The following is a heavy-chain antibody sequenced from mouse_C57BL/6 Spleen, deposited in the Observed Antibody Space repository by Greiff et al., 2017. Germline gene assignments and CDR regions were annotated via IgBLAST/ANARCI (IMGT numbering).Heavy chain of an antibody. CDR1: GYAFSSYW. Sequence: QVQLQQSGAELVKPGASVKISCKASGYAFSSYWMNWVKQRPGKGLEWIGQIYPGDGDTNYNGKFKGKATLTADKSSSTAYMQLSSLTSEDSAVYFCARSVSTTVVEWYFDVWGTGTSVTVSS. V-gene: IGHV1-80*01. CDR2: IYPGDGDT. D-gene: IGHD1-1*01. J-gene: IGHJ1*03. CDR3: ARSVSTTVVEWYFDV.